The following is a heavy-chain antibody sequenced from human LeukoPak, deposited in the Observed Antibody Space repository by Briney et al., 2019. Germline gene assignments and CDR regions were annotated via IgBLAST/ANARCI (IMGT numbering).Heavy chain of an antibody. J-gene: IGHJ4*02. CDR3: ARDRAYYDISTIDY. Sequence: PSETLSLTCTVSGGSISSGDYYWSWIRQPAGKGLEWIGRIYTSGSTNYNPSLKNRVTISVDTSKNQLSLKLSSVTAADTAVYYCARDRAYYDISTIDYWGQGTLVTVSS. CDR2: IYTSGST. CDR1: GGSISSGDYY. V-gene: IGHV4-61*02. D-gene: IGHD3-9*01.